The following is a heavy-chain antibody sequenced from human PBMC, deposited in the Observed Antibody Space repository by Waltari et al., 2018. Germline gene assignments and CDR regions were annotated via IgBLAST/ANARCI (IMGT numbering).Heavy chain of an antibody. Sequence: QVQLQESGPGLVKPSETLSLTCTVSGGSFSDYYWSWIRQPPGKGLEWIGYISYSGPPNSNPSLKRRLTMSVHASKSQFFLNLSSVTAADTAVYYCARSSDVYSSTCSGPPCLYWGQGTLVIVSS. CDR3: ARSSDVYSSTCSGPPCLY. V-gene: IGHV4-59*01. J-gene: IGHJ4*02. CDR2: ISYSGPP. D-gene: IGHD6-13*01. CDR1: GGSFSDYY.